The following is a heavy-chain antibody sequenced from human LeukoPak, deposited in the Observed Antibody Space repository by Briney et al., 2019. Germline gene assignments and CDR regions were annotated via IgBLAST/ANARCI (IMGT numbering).Heavy chain of an antibody. CDR2: INDSEST. J-gene: IGHJ5*02. D-gene: IGHD6-6*01. V-gene: IGHV4-34*01. CDR3: ASVLGL. CDR1: GGFFSGYY. Sequence: PSDPLTLTCAVYGGFFSGYYGSWIRQPPGKGVEWVGEINDSESTNYSPSLKGRVPISVGPSKNQFALKLSSVTAADTAVYYCASVLGLWGQGTLVTVSS.